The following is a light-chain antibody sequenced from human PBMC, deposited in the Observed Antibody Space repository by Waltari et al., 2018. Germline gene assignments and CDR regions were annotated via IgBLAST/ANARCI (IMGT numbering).Light chain of an antibody. CDR1: QDITTS. J-gene: IGKJ2*01. Sequence: IQLTQSPSSLSAAVGARVTITCQATQDITTSLSWFQQKPGKAPQLLIYDASSLQAGVPSRFSGTGSGTAFSFTITSLQPEDSATYYCQHYHSLPYTFGRGTKLQIK. V-gene: IGKV1-33*01. CDR2: DAS. CDR3: QHYHSLPYT.